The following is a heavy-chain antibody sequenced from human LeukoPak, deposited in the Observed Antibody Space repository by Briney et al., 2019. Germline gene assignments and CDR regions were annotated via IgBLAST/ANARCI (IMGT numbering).Heavy chain of an antibody. J-gene: IGHJ3*02. CDR3: ATGYCSGGSCYSLEGAFDI. D-gene: IGHD2-15*01. CDR1: GYTFTSYD. V-gene: IGHV1-8*01. CDR2: MNPYSDNT. Sequence: ASVKVSCKTSGYTFTSYDINWVRQAPGQGLEWMAWMNPYSDNTGYLQKFRGRLTMTRDISIGTAYMELSSLGSEDTAVYYCATGYCSGGSCYSLEGAFDIWGQGTMVTVSS.